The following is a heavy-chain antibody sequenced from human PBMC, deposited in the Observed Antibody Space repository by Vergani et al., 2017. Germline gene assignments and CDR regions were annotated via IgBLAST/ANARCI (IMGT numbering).Heavy chain of an antibody. CDR1: GGSFSDYY. Sequence: QVQLQEWGAGLLKTSETLSLTCGVSGGSFSDYYWSWIRQAPGMGLEWIGEVNHGGSTNYNPSLKSRVTISVDTSKNQFSLKLSSVTAADTAVYYCARASLTGTTVRWFDPWGQGTLVTVSS. J-gene: IGHJ5*02. CDR2: VNHGGST. V-gene: IGHV4-34*01. CDR3: ARASLTGTTVRWFDP. D-gene: IGHD1-20*01.